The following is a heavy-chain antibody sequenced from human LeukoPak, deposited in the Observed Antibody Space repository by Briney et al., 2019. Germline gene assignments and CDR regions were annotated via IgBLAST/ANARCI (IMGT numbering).Heavy chain of an antibody. Sequence: GASVKVSCKASGYTFTGYYMHWVRQAPGQGLEWMGWINPNSGGTNYAQKFQGRVTMTRDTSISTAYMELSRLRSDDTAVYYCARDFGVSGYSYGSVYYGMDVWGQGTTVTASS. J-gene: IGHJ6*02. CDR3: ARDFGVSGYSYGSVYYGMDV. CDR2: INPNSGGT. V-gene: IGHV1-2*02. CDR1: GYTFTGYY. D-gene: IGHD5-18*01.